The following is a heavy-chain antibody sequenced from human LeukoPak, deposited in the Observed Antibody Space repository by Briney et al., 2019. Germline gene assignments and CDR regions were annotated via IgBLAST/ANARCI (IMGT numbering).Heavy chain of an antibody. CDR3: ARVRSAAAGPLDY. V-gene: IGHV3-7*01. J-gene: IGHJ4*02. D-gene: IGHD6-13*01. CDR1: GFSFDSYW. Sequence: PGVSLRLSCVASGFSFDSYWMNWVRQAPGRGLEWVANINHDATEKYYVGSVKGRFTISRDNAKKSLYLQMNRLRADDTAVYHCARVRSAAAGPLDYWGQGTLVTVSS. CDR2: INHDATEK.